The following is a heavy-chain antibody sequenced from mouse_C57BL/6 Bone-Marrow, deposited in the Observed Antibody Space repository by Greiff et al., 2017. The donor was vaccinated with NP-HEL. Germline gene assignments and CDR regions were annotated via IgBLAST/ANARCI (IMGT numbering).Heavy chain of an antibody. J-gene: IGHJ3*01. CDR1: GYSITSDY. CDR2: ISYSGST. V-gene: IGHV3-8*01. CDR3: ARGNYGSSSWFAY. Sequence: VQLKESGPGLAKPSQTLSLTCSVTGYSITSDYWNWIRKFPGNKLEYMGYISYSGSTYYNPSLKSRISITRDTSTNQYYLQLNSVTTEDTATYYCARGNYGSSSWFAYWGQGTLVTVSA. D-gene: IGHD1-1*01.